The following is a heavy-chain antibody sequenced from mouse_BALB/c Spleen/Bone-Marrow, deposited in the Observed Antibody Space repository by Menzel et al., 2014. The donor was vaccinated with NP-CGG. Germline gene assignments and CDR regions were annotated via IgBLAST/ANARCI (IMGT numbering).Heavy chain of an antibody. V-gene: IGHV1-7*01. CDR2: INPSSGYT. CDR3: ARGYYDLDY. CDR1: GYRLXSYW. J-gene: IGHJ2*01. D-gene: IGHD2-4*01. Sequence: LQESGAELAKPGASVKMSCKASGYRLXSYWMHWVKQRPGQGLEWIGYINPSSGYTEDNQKFKDKAALTADKSSSTAYMQLSSLTSEDSAVYYCARGYYDLDYWGQGTTLTVSS.